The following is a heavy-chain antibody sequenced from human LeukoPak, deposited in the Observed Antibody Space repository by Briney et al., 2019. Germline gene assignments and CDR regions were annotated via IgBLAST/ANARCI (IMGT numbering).Heavy chain of an antibody. CDR1: GYTFTSYG. CDR3: ARGQSNWYFDL. J-gene: IGHJ2*01. D-gene: IGHD4-11*01. V-gene: IGHV1-18*01. Sequence: VASVKVSCKSSGYTFTSYGVSWVRQAPGQGLEWMGWISAYNGNTNYAQKLQGRVTMTTDTSTSTAYMELRSLRSDDTAVYYCARGQSNWYFDLWGRGTLVTVSS. CDR2: ISAYNGNT.